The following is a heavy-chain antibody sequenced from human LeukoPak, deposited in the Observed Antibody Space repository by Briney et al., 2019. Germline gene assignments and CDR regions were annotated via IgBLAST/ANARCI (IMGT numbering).Heavy chain of an antibody. V-gene: IGHV1-3*01. CDR3: ARVVTRLREGKYHYDMDL. J-gene: IGHJ6*02. CDR1: GYTFTNYI. D-gene: IGHD3-10*01. Sequence: ASVKVSCKASGYTFTNYIIHWVRQAPGQRLEWMGWINAGNGDTKYSQKFQVRVTITRDTSASTAYMELSSLRSEDTAVYYCARVVTRLREGKYHYDMDLWGQGTTVTVSS. CDR2: INAGNGDT.